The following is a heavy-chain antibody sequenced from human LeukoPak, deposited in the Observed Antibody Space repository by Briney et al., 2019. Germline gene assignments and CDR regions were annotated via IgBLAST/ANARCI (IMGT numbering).Heavy chain of an antibody. V-gene: IGHV3-23*01. CDR2: ITTGGPNT. D-gene: IGHD7-27*01. CDR1: GFTFSSYT. Sequence: PGGSLRLSCTASGFTFSSYTMSWVRQAPGKGLTWVSTITTGGPNTYYADSVKGRFTVSRDDSKNTLYLQMNSLRAEDTAVYYCAKDGGLWVSAHWGDSWGRGTLVTVSS. CDR3: AKDGGLWVSAHWGDS. J-gene: IGHJ4*02.